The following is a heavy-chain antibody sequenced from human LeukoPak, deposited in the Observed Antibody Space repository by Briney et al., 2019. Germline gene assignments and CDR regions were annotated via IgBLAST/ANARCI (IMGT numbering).Heavy chain of an antibody. CDR2: INLSGGST. Sequence: ASVKVSCKASGYTFTNFGISWVRQAPGQGLEWMGKINLSGGSTTYAQKFQGRVTMTRDTSTSTVYMELSSLRSEDTAVYYCARDYVDDIPMIKDYWGQGTLVTVSS. CDR3: ARDYVDDIPMIKDY. J-gene: IGHJ4*02. CDR1: GYTFTNFG. D-gene: IGHD2-8*01. V-gene: IGHV1-46*01.